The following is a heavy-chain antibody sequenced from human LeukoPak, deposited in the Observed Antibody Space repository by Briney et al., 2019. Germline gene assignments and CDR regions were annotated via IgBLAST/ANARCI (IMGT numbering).Heavy chain of an antibody. CDR1: GFTFSSYS. D-gene: IGHD6-13*01. CDR2: ISSSSSYI. J-gene: IGHJ4*02. CDR3: ARDLGIAAKREGFDY. V-gene: IGHV3-21*01. Sequence: GGSLRLSCAASGFTFSSYSMNWVRQAPGKGLEWVSSISSSSSYIYYADSVKGRFTISRDNAKNSLYLQMNSLRAEDTAVYYCARDLGIAAKREGFDYWGQGTLVTVSS.